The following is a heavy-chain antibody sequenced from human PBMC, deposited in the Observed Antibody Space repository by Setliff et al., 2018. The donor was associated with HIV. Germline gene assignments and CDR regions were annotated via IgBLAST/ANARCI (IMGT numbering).Heavy chain of an antibody. Sequence: GASVKVSCKASGHIFTGYVIHWVRQAPGQSLEWMGWINTGDGNTKYSQTFQGRVNITRDASATTAYMDLTSLRSEDTAVYSCARVATVSHPGDYFDYWGQGTLVTVSS. CDR2: INTGDGNT. CDR3: ARVATVSHPGDYFDY. CDR1: GHIFTGYV. J-gene: IGHJ4*02. D-gene: IGHD4-4*01. V-gene: IGHV1-3*04.